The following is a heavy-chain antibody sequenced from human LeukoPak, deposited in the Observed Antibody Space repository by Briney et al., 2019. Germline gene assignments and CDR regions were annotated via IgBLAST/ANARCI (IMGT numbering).Heavy chain of an antibody. Sequence: SETLSLTCTVSGGSISSGGYYWSWIRQPPGKGLEWIGYIYHSGSTYYNPSLKSRVTISVDRSKNQFSLKLSSVTAADTAVYYCAKESPYRAPTRTYYFDYWGQGTLVTVSS. CDR2: IYHSGST. CDR3: AKESPYRAPTRTYYFDY. D-gene: IGHD1-14*01. CDR1: GGSISSGGYY. J-gene: IGHJ4*02. V-gene: IGHV4-30-2*01.